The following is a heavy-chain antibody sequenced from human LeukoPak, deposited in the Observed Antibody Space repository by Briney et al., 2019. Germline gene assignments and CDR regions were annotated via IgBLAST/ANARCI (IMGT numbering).Heavy chain of an antibody. D-gene: IGHD4-17*01. V-gene: IGHV3-64*01. CDR2: ISGNGGST. Sequence: GGSLRLSCAASGFTFSSYAMHWVRQAPGKGLEYVSAISGNGGSTYYANSVKGRFTISRDNSKNTLYLQMNSLRAEDTAVYYCAKDPFAATVTTFWGQGTLVTVSS. CDR1: GFTFSSYA. J-gene: IGHJ4*02. CDR3: AKDPFAATVTTF.